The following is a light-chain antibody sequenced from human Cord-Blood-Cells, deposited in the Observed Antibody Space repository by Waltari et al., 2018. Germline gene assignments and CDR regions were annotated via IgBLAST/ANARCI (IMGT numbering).Light chain of an antibody. J-gene: IGLJ2*01. CDR2: DVS. Sequence: QSALTQPASVSGSPGQSITISCTGTSSDVGGYNYVSWYQQHPGKAPNLMIYDVSKRPSGVSNRFSGSKSGNTASLTISGLQAEDEADYYCSSYTSSSKVVFGGGTKLTVL. CDR3: SSYTSSSKVV. V-gene: IGLV2-14*01. CDR1: SSDVGGYNY.